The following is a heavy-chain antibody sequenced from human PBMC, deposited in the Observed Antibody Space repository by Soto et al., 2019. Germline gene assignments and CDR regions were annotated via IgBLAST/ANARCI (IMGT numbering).Heavy chain of an antibody. D-gene: IGHD3-10*01. CDR1: GFSLNYYG. Sequence: AGGSLRLSCAASGFSLNYYGMHWVRQPPGKGLEWVADISYDGRNKYYTDSVRGRFTISRDISKGTLYLQMNSLRPEDTAVYYCAKSNRGAYGTPDFWGQGTPVTVSS. V-gene: IGHV3-30*18. CDR2: ISYDGRNK. CDR3: AKSNRGAYGTPDF. J-gene: IGHJ4*02.